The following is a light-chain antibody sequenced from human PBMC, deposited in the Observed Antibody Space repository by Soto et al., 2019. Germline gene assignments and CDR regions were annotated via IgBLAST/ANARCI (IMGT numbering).Light chain of an antibody. CDR1: QSLDSNY. V-gene: IGKV3-20*01. CDR3: QHYGTSPLST. Sequence: EILLTQSPGTLSLSPGESATLSCRASQSLDSNYLAWYQQKPGQAPRLLIYGGSSRATGIPDRFTGGGSGTDFTLTISRLEPEDFAIYFCQHYGTSPLSTFGRGTKLEIK. J-gene: IGKJ2*01. CDR2: GGS.